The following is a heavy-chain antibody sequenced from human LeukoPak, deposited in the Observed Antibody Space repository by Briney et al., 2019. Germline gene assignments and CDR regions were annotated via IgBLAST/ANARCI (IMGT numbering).Heavy chain of an antibody. J-gene: IGHJ4*02. CDR1: GGSISSYY. CDR3: ARHQMRYSYGTLFDY. CDR2: IYYSGST. V-gene: IGHV4-59*08. D-gene: IGHD5-18*01. Sequence: SETLSLTCTVSGGSISSYYWSWLRQPPGKGLEWIGFIYYSGSTYYNPSLKSRVTISVDTSKNQFSLRLSSVTATDTAEYFCARHQMRYSYGTLFDYWGQGTLVTVSS.